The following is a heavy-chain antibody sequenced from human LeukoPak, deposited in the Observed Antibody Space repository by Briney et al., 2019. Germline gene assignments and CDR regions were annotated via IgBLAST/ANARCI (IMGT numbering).Heavy chain of an antibody. V-gene: IGHV3-30*02. Sequence: PGGSLRLSCAPSGFTFSSYGMHWVRQAPGKGLEWVAFIRYDGSNKYYADSVKGRFTISRDNSKNTLYLQMNSLRAQDTAVYYCAKNYDILTGPSPHFDYWGQGTLVTVSS. CDR2: IRYDGSNK. D-gene: IGHD3-9*01. J-gene: IGHJ4*02. CDR1: GFTFSSYG. CDR3: AKNYDILTGPSPHFDY.